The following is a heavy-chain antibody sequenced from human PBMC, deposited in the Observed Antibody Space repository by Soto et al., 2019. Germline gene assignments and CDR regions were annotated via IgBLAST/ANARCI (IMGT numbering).Heavy chain of an antibody. D-gene: IGHD1-7*01. CDR3: GAGRGLTGAKAGVHGMDV. V-gene: IGHV1-46*01. CDR2: INPSGGST. Sequence: ASVKVSCKASGYTFTSYYMHWVRQAPGQGLEWMGIINPSGGSTSYAQKFQGRVTMTRDTSTSTVYMELSSLRSEDTAVYYCGAGRGLTGAKAGVHGMDVWGQGTTVTVSS. CDR1: GYTFTSYY. J-gene: IGHJ6*02.